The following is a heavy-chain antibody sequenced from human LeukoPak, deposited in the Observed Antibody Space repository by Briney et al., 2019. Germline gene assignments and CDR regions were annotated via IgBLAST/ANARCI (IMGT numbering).Heavy chain of an antibody. D-gene: IGHD6-19*01. CDR1: GFTFSSYS. V-gene: IGHV3-23*01. CDR3: ARRGGSSGWGDFDI. CDR2: ISGSGDST. J-gene: IGHJ3*02. Sequence: PGGSLRLSCAASGFTFSSYSMNWVRQAPGKGLEWVSSISGSGDSTFYADSVKGRFTISRDNSKSTLYLQMNSLSGEDTALYYCARRGGSSGWGDFDIWGQGTMVTVSS.